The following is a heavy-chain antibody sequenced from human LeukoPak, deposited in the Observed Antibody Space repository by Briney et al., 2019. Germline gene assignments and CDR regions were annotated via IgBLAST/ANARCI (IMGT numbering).Heavy chain of an antibody. D-gene: IGHD3-22*01. J-gene: IGHJ3*02. CDR3: ARGITMIVVDHAFDI. Sequence: SVKVSCKASGGTFSSYAISWVRQAPGQGLEWMGGIIPIFGTANYAQKFQGRVTITADESTSTAYMELSSLRSEDTAVYYCARGITMIVVDHAFDIWGQGTMVTVSS. V-gene: IGHV1-69*13. CDR2: IIPIFGTA. CDR1: GGTFSSYA.